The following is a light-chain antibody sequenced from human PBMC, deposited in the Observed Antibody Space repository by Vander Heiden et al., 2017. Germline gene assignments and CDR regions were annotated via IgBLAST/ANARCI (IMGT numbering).Light chain of an antibody. Sequence: DIQMTQSPSSVSASVGDRVTITCRANQGISSYLAWYQHRSGKAPKLLIYAASSLQTGVPSRFSGSGYDTDFTLTISSLQPEDFATYYCQQANRFPRVTFGGGTKVEIK. J-gene: IGKJ4*01. CDR2: AAS. V-gene: IGKV1-12*01. CDR1: QGISSY. CDR3: QQANRFPRVT.